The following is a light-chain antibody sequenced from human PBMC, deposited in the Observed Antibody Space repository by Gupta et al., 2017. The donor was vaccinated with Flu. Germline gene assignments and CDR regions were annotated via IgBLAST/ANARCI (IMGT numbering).Light chain of an antibody. CDR2: GAS. Sequence: EIVLTPSPGTLSLSQGERATLSCRASQSVSSSYLAWYQQKPGQAPRLLIYGASSRATGIPDRFSGSGSGTDFTLTISRLEPEDFAVYYCQQYGSSPLWTFGQGTKVGIK. J-gene: IGKJ1*01. CDR1: QSVSSSY. V-gene: IGKV3-20*01. CDR3: QQYGSSPLWT.